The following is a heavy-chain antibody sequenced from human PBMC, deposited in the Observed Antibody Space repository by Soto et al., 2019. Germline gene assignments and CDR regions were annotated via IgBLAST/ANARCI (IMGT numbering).Heavy chain of an antibody. D-gene: IGHD2-15*01. V-gene: IGHV3-33*05. J-gene: IGHJ3*02. Sequence: SGGSLRLSCVASGFTFNRYGIHWVRQAPGKGLEWVAVISYDEENKYYVDSVRGRFTISRDNSKNTLYLQMNSLRDEDTAVYYCARDRAQGWYQGVFDIWGRGTMVTVSS. CDR2: ISYDEENK. CDR1: GFTFNRYG. CDR3: ARDRAQGWYQGVFDI.